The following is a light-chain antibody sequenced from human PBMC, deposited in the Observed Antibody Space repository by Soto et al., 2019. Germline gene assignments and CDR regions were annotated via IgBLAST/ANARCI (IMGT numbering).Light chain of an antibody. CDR3: QSYDSSLSGYV. Sequence: QSVLTQPPSVSGAPGQRVTISCTGSSSNIGAGHDVHWYQQPPGTAPKLLIFDNSHRPSGVPDRFSGSKSGTSASLAITGLQAEDEADYYCQSYDSSLSGYVFGTGTKVTVL. CDR1: SSNIGAGHD. CDR2: DNS. J-gene: IGLJ1*01. V-gene: IGLV1-40*01.